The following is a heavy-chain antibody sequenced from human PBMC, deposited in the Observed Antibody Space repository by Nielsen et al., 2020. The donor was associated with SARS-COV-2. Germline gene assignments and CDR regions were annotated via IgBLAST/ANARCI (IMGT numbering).Heavy chain of an antibody. D-gene: IGHD2-15*01. CDR1: GGSISSSSYY. CDR2: IYYSGST. V-gene: IGHV4-39*01. J-gene: IGHJ6*02. CDR3: ARYVLYSSSWERGYCSGGSCQRGYYYYGMDV. Sequence: SETLSLTCTVSGGSISSSSYYWGWIRQPPGKGLEWIGSIYYSGSTYYNPSLKSRVTISVDTSKNQFSLKLSSVTAADTAVYYCARYVLYSSSWERGYCSGGSCQRGYYYYGMDVWGQGTTVTVSS.